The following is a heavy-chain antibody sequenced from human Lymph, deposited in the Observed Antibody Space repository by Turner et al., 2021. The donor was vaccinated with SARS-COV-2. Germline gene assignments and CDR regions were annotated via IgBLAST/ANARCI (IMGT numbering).Heavy chain of an antibody. CDR1: GFPFNNYP. D-gene: IGHD3-10*01. CDR3: ARDSSGSGTLDY. V-gene: IGHV3-30*04. CDR2: ISYDGRHK. Sequence: QVQLVESGGGVVQPGRSLRLSCAASGFPFNNYPMQWVRQAPGKGLEGEGVISYDGRHKYYADPVKGRFTISRDNSKNTVYLQMNSLRAEDTAVYYCARDSSGSGTLDYWGQGTLVTVSS. J-gene: IGHJ4*02.